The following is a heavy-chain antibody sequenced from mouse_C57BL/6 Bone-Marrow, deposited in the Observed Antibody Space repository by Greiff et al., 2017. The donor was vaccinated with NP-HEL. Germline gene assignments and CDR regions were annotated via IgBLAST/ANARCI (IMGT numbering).Heavy chain of an antibody. J-gene: IGHJ1*03. V-gene: IGHV5-17*01. CDR3: AREGHYDGSSYGWYFDV. CDR1: GFTFSDYG. Sequence: EVQGVESGGGLVKPGGSLKLSCAASGFTFSDYGMHWVRQAPEKGLEWVAYISSGSSTIYYADTVKGRFPISRTTAKIPLFLQMTSLRSEDKAMYDCAREGHYDGSSYGWYFDVWGTGTTVTVSS. CDR2: ISSGSSTI. D-gene: IGHD1-1*01.